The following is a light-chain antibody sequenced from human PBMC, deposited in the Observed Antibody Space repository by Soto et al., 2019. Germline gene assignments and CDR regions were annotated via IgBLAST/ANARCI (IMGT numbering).Light chain of an antibody. Sequence: EIVLTQSPGTLSSSPGKRATLSCSASESVSSNYLAWYQQRPGQAPRLLIYAASNRARGIPDRFGGSGSGTDFTLTVSRLEPDDFAVYYCQQYGSAPLTFGQGTKV. CDR1: ESVSSNY. CDR2: AAS. CDR3: QQYGSAPLT. V-gene: IGKV3-20*01. J-gene: IGKJ1*01.